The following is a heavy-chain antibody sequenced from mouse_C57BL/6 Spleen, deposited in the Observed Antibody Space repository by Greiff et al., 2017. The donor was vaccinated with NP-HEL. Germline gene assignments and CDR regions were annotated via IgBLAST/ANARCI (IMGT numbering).Heavy chain of an antibody. CDR1: GYTFTSYW. CDR2: IHPNSGST. D-gene: IGHD1-1*01. Sequence: QVQLQQPGAELVKPGASVKLSCKASGYTFTSYWMHWVKQRPGQGLEWIGMIHPNSGSTNYNEKFKSKATLTVDKSSSTAYMQLSSLTSEDSAVYYCARGSTVVADWYFEVWGTGTTVTVSS. CDR3: ARGSTVVADWYFEV. J-gene: IGHJ1*03. V-gene: IGHV1-64*01.